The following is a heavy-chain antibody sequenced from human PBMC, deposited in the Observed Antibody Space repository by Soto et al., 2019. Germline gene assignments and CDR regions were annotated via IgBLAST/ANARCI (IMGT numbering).Heavy chain of an antibody. CDR1: GGSFSSYT. D-gene: IGHD2-2*01. Sequence: SVRSPCEASGGSFSSYTISWVRQAPGQGLEWMGRIIPILGIANYAQKFQGRVTITADKSTSTAYMELSSLRSEDTAVYYCARDRPAFYCSSTSCYGAYYYYYMDVWGKGTTVTVSS. V-gene: IGHV1-69*04. CDR2: IIPILGIA. J-gene: IGHJ6*03. CDR3: ARDRPAFYCSSTSCYGAYYYYYMDV.